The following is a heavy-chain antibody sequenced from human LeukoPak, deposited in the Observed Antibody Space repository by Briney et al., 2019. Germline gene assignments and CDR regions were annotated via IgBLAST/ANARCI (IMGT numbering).Heavy chain of an antibody. J-gene: IGHJ4*02. V-gene: IGHV4-34*01. CDR1: GGSFSGYY. CDR3: ATLLSSSYYFDY. D-gene: IGHD3-10*02. CDR2: IYYSGST. Sequence: SETLSLTCAVYGGSFSGYYWGWIRQTPGKGLEWIGNIYYSGSTYYNPSLKSRVTISVDTSKNQFSLKLSSVTAADTAVYFCATLLSSSYYFDYWGQGTLVTVSS.